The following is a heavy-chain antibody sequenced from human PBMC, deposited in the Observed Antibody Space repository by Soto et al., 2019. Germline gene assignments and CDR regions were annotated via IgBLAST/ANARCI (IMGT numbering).Heavy chain of an antibody. D-gene: IGHD6-13*01. CDR1: GFTFSSYA. J-gene: IGHJ6*02. Sequence: GGSLRLSCAASGFTFSSYAMHWVRQAPGKGLEWVAVISYDGSNKYYADSVKGRFTISRDNSKNTLSLQMNSLRAEDTAVYYCARTRTTYSSSRYGMDVWGQGTTVTVSS. V-gene: IGHV3-30-3*01. CDR3: ARTRTTYSSSRYGMDV. CDR2: ISYDGSNK.